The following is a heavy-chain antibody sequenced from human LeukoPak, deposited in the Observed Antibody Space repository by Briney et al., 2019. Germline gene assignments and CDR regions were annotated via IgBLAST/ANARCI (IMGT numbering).Heavy chain of an antibody. CDR3: ARGYIAVAGIFDY. Sequence: PGGSLRLSCAASGFTFSSYAMHWVRQAPGKGLERVAVISYDGSNKYYADSVKGRFTISRDNSKNTLYLQMNSLRAEDTAVYYCARGYIAVAGIFDYWGQGTLVTVSS. V-gene: IGHV3-30-3*01. CDR1: GFTFSSYA. D-gene: IGHD6-19*01. J-gene: IGHJ4*02. CDR2: ISYDGSNK.